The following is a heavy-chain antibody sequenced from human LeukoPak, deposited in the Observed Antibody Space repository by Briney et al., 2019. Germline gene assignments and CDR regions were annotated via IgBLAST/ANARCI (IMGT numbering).Heavy chain of an antibody. D-gene: IGHD1-14*01. CDR1: GFILSSYW. Sequence: PGGSLRLSCAASGFILSSYWMHWVRQAPGKGLVWVSRIYSDGNTTSYADSVKGRFTISRDNAKNTLDLQMNSLRAEDTAVYYCARHATGTWHFDYWGRGTLVTVSS. J-gene: IGHJ4*02. CDR3: ARHATGTWHFDY. V-gene: IGHV3-74*01. CDR2: IYSDGNTT.